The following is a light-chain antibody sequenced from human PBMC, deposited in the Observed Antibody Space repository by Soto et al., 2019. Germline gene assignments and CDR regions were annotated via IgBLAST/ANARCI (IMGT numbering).Light chain of an antibody. Sequence: QSVLTQPASVSGSPGQSITISCTGTSSDVGGYNYVSWYQQHPGKAPKLMIYDVSNRPSGVSNRFSGSKSGNTASLTISGLQAEDEADYYCSSYTSSSIFYDFGTGTKVTVL. J-gene: IGLJ1*01. V-gene: IGLV2-14*01. CDR3: SSYTSSSIFYD. CDR1: SSDVGGYNY. CDR2: DVS.